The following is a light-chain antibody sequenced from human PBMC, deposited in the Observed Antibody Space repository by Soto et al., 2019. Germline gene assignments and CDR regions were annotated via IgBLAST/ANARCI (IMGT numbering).Light chain of an antibody. CDR1: SSDIGSYDH. Sequence: QSVLTQPASVSGSPGQSITISCSGTSSDIGSYDHVAWYQQFPVKSPKLIIYSVSDRPSGVSDRFSGSKSGISASLTISGLHTDDEADYYCISYTDRQSYLFGTGTKVTVL. CDR3: ISYTDRQSYL. CDR2: SVS. V-gene: IGLV2-14*03. J-gene: IGLJ1*01.